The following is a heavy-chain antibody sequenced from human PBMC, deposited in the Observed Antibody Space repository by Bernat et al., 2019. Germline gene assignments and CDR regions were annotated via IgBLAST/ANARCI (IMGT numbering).Heavy chain of an antibody. D-gene: IGHD2-2*01. V-gene: IGHV3-30*18. Sequence: QVQLVESGGGVVQPGRSLRLSCAASGFTFSSYGMHWVRQAPGKGLEWVAVISYAGSNKYYADSVKGRFTISRDNSKNTLYLQMISLRAEDTAVYYCAKKAPDWSSTSCYNYYYYMDVWGKGTTVTVSS. CDR3: AKKAPDWSSTSCYNYYYYMDV. CDR1: GFTFSSYG. J-gene: IGHJ6*03. CDR2: ISYAGSNK.